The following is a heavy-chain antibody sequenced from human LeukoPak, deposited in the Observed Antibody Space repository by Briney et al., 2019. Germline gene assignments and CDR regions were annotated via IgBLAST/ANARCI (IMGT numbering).Heavy chain of an antibody. D-gene: IGHD1-26*01. CDR1: GGSISSGGYY. J-gene: IGHJ4*02. V-gene: IGHV4-31*03. Sequence: PSETLSLTCTVSGGSISSGGYYWSWIRQHPGKGLEWIGYIYYSGSIYYNPSLKSRVTISVDTSKNQFSLKLSSVTAADTAVYYCARDRTVGAMRGVFDYWGQGTLVTVSS. CDR2: IYYSGSI. CDR3: ARDRTVGAMRGVFDY.